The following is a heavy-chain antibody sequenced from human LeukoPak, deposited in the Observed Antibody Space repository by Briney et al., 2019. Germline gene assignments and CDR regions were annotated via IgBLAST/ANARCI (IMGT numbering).Heavy chain of an antibody. V-gene: IGHV3-30*03. CDR2: ISYDGVDK. J-gene: IGHJ6*02. D-gene: IGHD3-9*01. CDR1: GFTVSSNY. Sequence: GGSLRLSCAASGFTVSSNYMTWVRQAPGKGLEWVAFISYDGVDKYYPDSVKGRFTISRDNSKNTLYLQMNSLRAEDTAVYYCARAGDILTRMYGMDVWGQGTTVTVSS. CDR3: ARAGDILTRMYGMDV.